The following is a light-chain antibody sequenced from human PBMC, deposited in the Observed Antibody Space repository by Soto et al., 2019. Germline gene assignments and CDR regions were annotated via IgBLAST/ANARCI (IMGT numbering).Light chain of an antibody. CDR2: DVS. CDR3: CSYAGSYTFV. J-gene: IGLJ1*01. Sequence: QSALTQPRSVSGSPGQSVTISCTGTSSDVGGYNYVSWYQQHPGKAPKLMFYDVSKRPSGVPDRFSGSKSGNTASLTISRLQAEDEADYYCCSYAGSYTFVFGTGTKVTVL. CDR1: SSDVGGYNY. V-gene: IGLV2-11*01.